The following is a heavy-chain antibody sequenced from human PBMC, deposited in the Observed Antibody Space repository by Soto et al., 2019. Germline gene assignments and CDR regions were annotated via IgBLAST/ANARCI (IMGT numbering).Heavy chain of an antibody. D-gene: IGHD6-6*01. Sequence: EVQLVESGGGLVIPGGSLRLSCAASGFTFSNAWLSWVRHAPGKGLEWVGRIKSKTDGGTTDYTAPVKGRFTISRDDSKNTLYLQMNSLKIEDTAVYYCTTGSTSTKNYWGQGTLVTVSS. CDR3: TTGSTSTKNY. CDR2: IKSKTDGGTT. CDR1: GFTFSNAW. V-gene: IGHV3-15*01. J-gene: IGHJ4*02.